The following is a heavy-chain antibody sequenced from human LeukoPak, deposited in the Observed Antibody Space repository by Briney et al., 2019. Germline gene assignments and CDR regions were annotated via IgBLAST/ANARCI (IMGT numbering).Heavy chain of an antibody. D-gene: IGHD4-17*01. J-gene: IGHJ4*02. CDR3: ARGQGTVTTH. V-gene: IGHV4-34*01. CDR1: GGSFSGYY. Sequence: SETLSLTCAVSGGSFSGYYWTWIRQPPGKGLEWIGEINHSGGANYNPSLKSRVTISLDASKNQFPLKLSSVTAADTVLYYCARGQGTVTTHWGQGTLVTVSS. CDR2: INHSGGA.